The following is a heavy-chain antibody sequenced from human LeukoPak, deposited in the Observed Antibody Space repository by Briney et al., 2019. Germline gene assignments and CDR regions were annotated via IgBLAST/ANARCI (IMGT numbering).Heavy chain of an antibody. CDR3: AKNGDRGAYCSGGTCYPYYYYYMDV. J-gene: IGHJ6*03. CDR1: GFTFSSYE. Sequence: GGSLRLSCAASGFTFSSYEMNWVRQAPGRGLEWVSAISTTGGTTYYADSVRGRFTISRDNSRNALYLQMNSLRAEDTAIYYCAKNGDRGAYCSGGTCYPYYYYYMDVWGKGTTVTISS. CDR2: ISTTGGTT. D-gene: IGHD2-15*01. V-gene: IGHV3-23*01.